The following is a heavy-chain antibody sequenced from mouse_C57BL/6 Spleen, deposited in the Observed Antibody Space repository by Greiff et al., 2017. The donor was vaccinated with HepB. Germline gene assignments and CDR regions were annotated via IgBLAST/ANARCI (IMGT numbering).Heavy chain of an antibody. CDR2: IDPSDSYT. Sequence: QVQLQQPGAELVMPGASVKLSCKASGYTFTSYWMHWVKQRPGQGLEWIGEIDPSDSYTNYNQKFKGKSTLTVDKSSSTAYMQLSSLTSGDSAVDCCASPGGSSYGFAYWGQGTLVTVSA. V-gene: IGHV1-69*01. D-gene: IGHD1-1*01. CDR1: GYTFTSYW. J-gene: IGHJ3*01. CDR3: ASPGGSSYGFAY.